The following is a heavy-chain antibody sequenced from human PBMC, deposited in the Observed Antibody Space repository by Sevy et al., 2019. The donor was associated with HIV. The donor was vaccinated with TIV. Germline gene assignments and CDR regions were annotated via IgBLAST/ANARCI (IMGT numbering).Heavy chain of an antibody. V-gene: IGHV3-23*01. D-gene: IGHD3-3*01. Sequence: GGSLRLSCATSGFSFSTYAMTWVRQAPGKALEWVSGISGSGTSTYYTDSVKGRFTISRDNSKNTVYLQMNNLRAEDTAVYYCGKVSIFGVGGFYDYWGQGTLVTVSS. CDR2: ISGSGTST. CDR3: GKVSIFGVGGFYDY. J-gene: IGHJ4*02. CDR1: GFSFSTYA.